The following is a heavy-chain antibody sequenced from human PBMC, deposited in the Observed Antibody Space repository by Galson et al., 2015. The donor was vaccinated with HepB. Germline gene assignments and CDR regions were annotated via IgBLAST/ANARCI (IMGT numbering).Heavy chain of an antibody. J-gene: IGHJ4*02. CDR2: IYSGGYR. CDR3: ARGDYFASSRQIDY. Sequence: SLRLSCAASGFSVSTNYMTWVRQAPGKGLEWVAIIYSGGYRSYADSVKGRFTISRDNSKTTLYLQMNTLRAEDTAVYYCARGDYFASSRQIDYWGQGTLVTVSS. CDR1: GFSVSTNY. D-gene: IGHD3-10*01. V-gene: IGHV3-53*05.